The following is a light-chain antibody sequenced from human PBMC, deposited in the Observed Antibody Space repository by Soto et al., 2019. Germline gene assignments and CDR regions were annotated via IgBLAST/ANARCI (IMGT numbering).Light chain of an antibody. CDR2: AAS. Sequence: DSRMTQSPSSLSASLGDIVTITFLASQSISSYLNWYQQKPGKAPKLLIYAASSLQSGVPSRFSGSGSGTDFTLTISSLQPEDFATYYCQQSYSTPPTFGQGTKVDIK. J-gene: IGKJ1*01. CDR1: QSISSY. V-gene: IGKV1-39*01. CDR3: QQSYSTPPT.